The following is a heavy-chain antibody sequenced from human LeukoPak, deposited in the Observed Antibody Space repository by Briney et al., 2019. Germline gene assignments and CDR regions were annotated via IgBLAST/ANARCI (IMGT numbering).Heavy chain of an antibody. Sequence: GESLKISCKGSGYSFTSYGISWVRQAPGQGLEWMGWISAYNGNTNYAQKLQGRVTMTTDTSTSTAYMELRSLRSDDTAVYYCARATTVVTRYFDYWGQGTLVTVSS. CDR1: GYSFTSYG. CDR3: ARATTVVTRYFDY. CDR2: ISAYNGNT. V-gene: IGHV1-18*01. D-gene: IGHD4-23*01. J-gene: IGHJ4*02.